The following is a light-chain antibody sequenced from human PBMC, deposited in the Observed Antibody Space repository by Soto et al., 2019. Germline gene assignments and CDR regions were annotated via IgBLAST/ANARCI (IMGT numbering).Light chain of an antibody. V-gene: IGKV1-39*01. CDR2: AAS. Sequence: DILMTQSPSSLSASVGDRVTIACRASQSISSYLNWYQQKPGKAPKLLIYAASSLQSGVPSRFGGSGSGTDFTLTISSLQPEDFATYYCQQSYSTPWTFGQGTKVEIK. J-gene: IGKJ1*01. CDR3: QQSYSTPWT. CDR1: QSISSY.